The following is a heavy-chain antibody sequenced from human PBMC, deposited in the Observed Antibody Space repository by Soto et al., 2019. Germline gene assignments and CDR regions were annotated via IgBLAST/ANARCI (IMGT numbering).Heavy chain of an antibody. Sequence: SETLSLTCAICGGSFSGYCWSWIRQPPGKGLEWIGEINHSGRTNYNPSLKSRVTISVDTSKSQFSLKLSSVTAADTAVYYCARGRKYYDFWSGYSHPRYYFNYWGQGTLVPVSS. J-gene: IGHJ4*02. V-gene: IGHV4-34*01. CDR2: INHSGRT. CDR3: ARGRKYYDFWSGYSHPRYYFNY. CDR1: GGSFSGYC. D-gene: IGHD3-3*01.